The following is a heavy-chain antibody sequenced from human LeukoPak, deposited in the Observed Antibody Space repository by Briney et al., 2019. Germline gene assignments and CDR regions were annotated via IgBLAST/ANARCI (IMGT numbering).Heavy chain of an antibody. CDR2: IYSGGST. D-gene: IGHD3-16*01. Sequence: GGSLRLSCAASGFTVSSNYMSWVRQAPRKGLEWVSLIYSGGSTYYADSVKGRFTISRDNSRNTLFLQMNSLRAEDTALYYCASHWGGYWGLGTLVTVSS. CDR3: ASHWGGY. J-gene: IGHJ4*02. CDR1: GFTVSSNY. V-gene: IGHV3-53*01.